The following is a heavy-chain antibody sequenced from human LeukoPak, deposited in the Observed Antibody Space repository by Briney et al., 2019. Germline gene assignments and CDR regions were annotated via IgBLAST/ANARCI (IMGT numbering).Heavy chain of an antibody. D-gene: IGHD4-17*01. CDR2: ISSSSYI. CDR3: ARDTSGTVTAFDY. Sequence: KPGGSLRLSCAASGFTFSSYSMNWVRQAPGKGLEWVSSISSSSYIYYADSVKGRFTISRDNAKNSLYLQMNSLRAEDTAVYYCARDTSGTVTAFDYWGQGTLVTVSS. V-gene: IGHV3-21*01. CDR1: GFTFSSYS. J-gene: IGHJ4*02.